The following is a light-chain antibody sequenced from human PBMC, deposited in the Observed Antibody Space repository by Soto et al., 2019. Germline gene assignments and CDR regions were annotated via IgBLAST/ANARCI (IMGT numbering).Light chain of an antibody. Sequence: EIVLTQSPGTLSLSPGERATLSCRASQSVSNNYLAWYQQKPGQAPRLLIFGASGRATGIPDRFSGSGSGTDFTLTISRLEPEDFAVYYCQRYGSLSWTFGQGTKVDIK. CDR1: QSVSNNY. J-gene: IGKJ1*01. V-gene: IGKV3-20*01. CDR3: QRYGSLSWT. CDR2: GAS.